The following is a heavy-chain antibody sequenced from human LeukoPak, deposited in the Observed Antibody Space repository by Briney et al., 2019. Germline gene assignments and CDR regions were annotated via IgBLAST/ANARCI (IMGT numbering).Heavy chain of an antibody. CDR3: ARDRKTLVGAISAVDY. D-gene: IGHD1-26*01. Sequence: ASVKVSCKVSGYTLTELSMHWVRQAPGQGLEWMGRINPNSGGTNYAQKFQGRVTMTRDTSISTAYMELSRLRSDDTAVYYCARDRKTLVGAISAVDYWGQGTLVTVSS. V-gene: IGHV1-2*06. CDR1: GYTLTELS. CDR2: INPNSGGT. J-gene: IGHJ4*02.